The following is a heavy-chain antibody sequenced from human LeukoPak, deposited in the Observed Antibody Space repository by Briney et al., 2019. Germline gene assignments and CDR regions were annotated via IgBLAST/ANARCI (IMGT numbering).Heavy chain of an antibody. CDR1: GFTVSSNY. CDR3: ARDSLAAAGNGFGY. V-gene: IGHV3-66*01. D-gene: IGHD6-13*01. Sequence: GGSLRLSCAASGFTVSSNYMSWVRQAPGKGLEWVSVIYSSGSTYYADSVKGRFTISRDTSKNTLYLQMNSLTAEDTAVYYCARDSLAAAGNGFGYWGQGTLVTVSS. CDR2: IYSSGST. J-gene: IGHJ4*02.